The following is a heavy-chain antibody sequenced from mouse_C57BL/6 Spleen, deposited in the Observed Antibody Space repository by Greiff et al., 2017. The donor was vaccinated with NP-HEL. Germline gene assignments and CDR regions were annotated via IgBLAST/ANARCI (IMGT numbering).Heavy chain of an antibody. D-gene: IGHD1-1*01. V-gene: IGHV1-82*01. CDR3: ARSDYYGSSWYFDV. CDR1: GYAFSSSW. Sequence: ESGPELVKPGASVKISCKASGYAFSSSWMNWVKQRPGTGLEWIGRIYPGDGDTNYNGKFKGKATLTADKSSSTAYMQLSSLTSEDSAVYFCARSDYYGSSWYFDVWGTGTTVTVSS. J-gene: IGHJ1*03. CDR2: IYPGDGDT.